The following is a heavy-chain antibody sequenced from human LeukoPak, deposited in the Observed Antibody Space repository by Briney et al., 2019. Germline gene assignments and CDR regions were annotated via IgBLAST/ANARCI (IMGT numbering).Heavy chain of an antibody. D-gene: IGHD3-10*01. Sequence: ASVKVSCKASGYTFTGQYRHWVRRAPGQGLEWMGWINPHSGDTLYAQKLQGRVTMTTDTSISTVHMELSSLTSDDTAVYYCASRSASGNWFLHYWGQGTLVTVSS. V-gene: IGHV1-2*02. CDR2: INPHSGDT. J-gene: IGHJ4*02. CDR1: GYTFTGQY. CDR3: ASRSASGNWFLHY.